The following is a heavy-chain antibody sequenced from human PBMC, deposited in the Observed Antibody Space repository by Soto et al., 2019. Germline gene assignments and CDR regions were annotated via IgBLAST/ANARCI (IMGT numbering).Heavy chain of an antibody. J-gene: IGHJ6*02. Sequence: SETLSLTCTVSGGSISSFYWSWIRQPPGKGLEWIGYIYYSGSTNYNPSLKSRVTISVDTSKNQFSLKLSSVTPADTAVYYCATGGGRFNYGMDVWGQGTTVTVS. V-gene: IGHV4-59*01. D-gene: IGHD3-10*01. CDR3: ATGGGRFNYGMDV. CDR1: GGSISSFY. CDR2: IYYSGST.